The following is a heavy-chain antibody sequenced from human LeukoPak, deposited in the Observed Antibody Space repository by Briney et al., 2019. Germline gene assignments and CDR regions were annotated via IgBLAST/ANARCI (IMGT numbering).Heavy chain of an antibody. J-gene: IGHJ4*02. D-gene: IGHD6-19*01. CDR2: IIPIFGTA. CDR3: ARSHTVAGTLVGFDY. Sequence: ASVKVSCKASGGTFSSYAISWVRQAPGQGLEWMGGIIPIFGTANYAQKFQGRVQITADESTSTAYMELSSLRSEDTAVYYCARSHTVAGTLVGFDYWGQGTLVTVSS. V-gene: IGHV1-69*13. CDR1: GGTFSSYA.